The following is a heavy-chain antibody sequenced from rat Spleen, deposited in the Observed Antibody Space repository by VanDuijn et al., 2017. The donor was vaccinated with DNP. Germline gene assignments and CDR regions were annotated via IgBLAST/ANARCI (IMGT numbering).Heavy chain of an antibody. CDR3: TSNPHVRTAAPFDY. J-gene: IGHJ2*01. Sequence: EVQLVESGGGLVQPGRSMKLSCTVSGFTFTDFYMAWVRQAPKKGLEWVASISNAGDHTYYSDSVKGRFSLSRDNAKSTLYLQLNSLRSADTATYYCTSNPHVRTAAPFDYWGQGVMVTVSS. V-gene: IGHV5-25*01. CDR2: ISNAGDHT. CDR1: GFTFTDFY. D-gene: IGHD3-8*01.